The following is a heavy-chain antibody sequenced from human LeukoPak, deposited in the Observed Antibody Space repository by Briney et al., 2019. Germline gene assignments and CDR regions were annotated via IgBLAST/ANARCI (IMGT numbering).Heavy chain of an antibody. CDR1: GFTFSTYA. Sequence: GGSLRLSCSASGFTFSTYAMHWVRQAPGKGLEYVSAIGSNGDSTYYADSVKGRFTISRDNSKNTLYLQMSSLRDEDTAVYYCVKDQEYGDYGLDYWGQGILVTVSS. V-gene: IGHV3-64D*06. D-gene: IGHD4-17*01. CDR2: IGSNGDST. J-gene: IGHJ4*02. CDR3: VKDQEYGDYGLDY.